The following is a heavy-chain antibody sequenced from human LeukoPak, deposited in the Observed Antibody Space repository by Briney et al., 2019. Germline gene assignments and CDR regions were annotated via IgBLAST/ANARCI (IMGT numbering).Heavy chain of an antibody. Sequence: GASVKVSCKASGYTFTSYDINWVRQATGQGLEWMGWMNPNSGNTGYAQKFQGRVTITRNTSISTAYMELSSLRSEDTAVYYCARGGDQADWFDPWGQGTLVTVSS. V-gene: IGHV1-8*03. CDR2: MNPNSGNT. J-gene: IGHJ5*02. CDR3: ARGGDQADWFDP. CDR1: GYTFTSYD. D-gene: IGHD3-10*01.